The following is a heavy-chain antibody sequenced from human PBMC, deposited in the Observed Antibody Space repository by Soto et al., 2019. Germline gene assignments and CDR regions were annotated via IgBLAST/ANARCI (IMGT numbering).Heavy chain of an antibody. D-gene: IGHD3-3*01. Sequence: SGTLSLTCTVSGGSISSGGYYWSWIRQHPGKGLEWIGYIYYSGSTYYNPSLKSRVTISVDTSKSQFSLKLSSVTAADTAVYYCARGLRVTVFGVVRNYYYYMDVWGKGTTVTVSS. CDR1: GGSISSGGYY. J-gene: IGHJ6*03. V-gene: IGHV4-31*03. CDR3: ARGLRVTVFGVVRNYYYYMDV. CDR2: IYYSGST.